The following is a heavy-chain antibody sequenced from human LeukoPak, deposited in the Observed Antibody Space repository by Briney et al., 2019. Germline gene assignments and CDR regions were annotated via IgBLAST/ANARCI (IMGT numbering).Heavy chain of an antibody. CDR1: GFTFSSYA. CDR3: AKDVYAQGAFDI. J-gene: IGHJ3*02. CDR2: ISGSGGST. V-gene: IGHV3-23*01. Sequence: GGSLRLSCAASGFTFSSYAMSWVRQAPGKGLEWVSAISGSGGSTYYADSVKGRFTISRDNSKNTLHLQMNSLRAEDTAVYYCAKDVYAQGAFDIWGQGTMVTVSS. D-gene: IGHD4-17*01.